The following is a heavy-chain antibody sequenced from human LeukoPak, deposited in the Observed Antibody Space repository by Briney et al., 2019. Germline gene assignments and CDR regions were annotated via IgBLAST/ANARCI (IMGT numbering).Heavy chain of an antibody. D-gene: IGHD3-16*02. CDR1: GFTFSSYS. J-gene: IGHJ4*02. CDR2: ISSSSSTI. Sequence: GGSLRLSCAASGFTFSSYSMNWVRQAPGEGLEWVSYISSSSSTIYYADSVKGRFTISRDNAKNSLYLQMNSLRAEDTAVYYCARGRRYYDYVWGSYREIDYWGQGTLVTVSS. V-gene: IGHV3-48*01. CDR3: ARGRRYYDYVWGSYREIDY.